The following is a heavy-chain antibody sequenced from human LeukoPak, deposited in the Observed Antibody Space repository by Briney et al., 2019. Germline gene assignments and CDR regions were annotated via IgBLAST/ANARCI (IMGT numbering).Heavy chain of an antibody. J-gene: IGHJ4*02. CDR3: ARGWPIPATHPIDY. Sequence: GGSLRLSCAASGFTFTNYGMHWVRQAPGKGLEWVAVIWYDGSNKYYADSVKGRFTISRDSSKNTLFLQMNSLRVEDTAVYYCARGWPIPATHPIDYWGQGALVTVSS. CDR1: GFTFTNYG. V-gene: IGHV3-33*08. D-gene: IGHD2-2*02. CDR2: IWYDGSNK.